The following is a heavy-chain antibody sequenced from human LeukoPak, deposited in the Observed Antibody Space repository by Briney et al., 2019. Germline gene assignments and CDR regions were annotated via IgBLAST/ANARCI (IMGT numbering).Heavy chain of an antibody. CDR1: GFTSSSYG. CDR2: MSGSGVNT. Sequence: GGTLRLSCAASGFTSSSYGMSWVRQAPGKGLEWVSAMSGSGVNTDYADSVKGRFTISRDNAKNSLYLQMNSLRAEDTAVYYCARDVTGYYDILTGGLGYWGQGTLVTVSS. CDR3: ARDVTGYYDILTGGLGY. D-gene: IGHD3-9*01. J-gene: IGHJ4*02. V-gene: IGHV3-21*03.